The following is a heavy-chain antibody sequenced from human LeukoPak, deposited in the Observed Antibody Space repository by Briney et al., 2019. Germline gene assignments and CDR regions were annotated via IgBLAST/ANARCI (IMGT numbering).Heavy chain of an antibody. CDR3: ARGARFRSYGSGTYYTSLPFDP. CDR2: ISAYNGNT. Sequence: ASVKVSCKASSYTFTNYAFTWVRQAPGQGLEWMGWISAYNGNTNYAQKLQGRVTMTTDTSTSTAYMELRSLRSDDTAVYYCARGARFRSYGSGTYYTSLPFDPWGQGTLVTVSS. CDR1: SYTFTNYA. J-gene: IGHJ5*02. V-gene: IGHV1-18*01. D-gene: IGHD3-10*01.